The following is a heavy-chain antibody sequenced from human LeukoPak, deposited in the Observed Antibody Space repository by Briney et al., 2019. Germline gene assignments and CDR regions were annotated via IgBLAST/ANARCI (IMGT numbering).Heavy chain of an antibody. Sequence: PSETLSLTCTVSGGSISSGSYYWSWIRQPAGKGLEWIGRIYTSGSTNYNPSLKSRVTISVDTSKNQFSLKLSSVTAADTAVYYCAREPSYGSGSSYSNAFDIWGQGTMVTVSS. CDR3: AREPSYGSGSSYSNAFDI. CDR2: IYTSGST. V-gene: IGHV4-61*02. J-gene: IGHJ3*02. D-gene: IGHD3-10*01. CDR1: GGSISSGSYY.